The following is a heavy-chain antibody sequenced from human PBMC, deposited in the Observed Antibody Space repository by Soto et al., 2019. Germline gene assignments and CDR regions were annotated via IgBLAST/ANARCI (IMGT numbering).Heavy chain of an antibody. CDR2: ISAYNGNT. D-gene: IGHD6-6*01. CDR3: ARDSADFEYSSSHPMDV. Sequence: ASVNGSCKASWYAFTCYGISWVRQAPGKGLEWMGWISAYNGNTNYAQKLQGRVTMTTDTSTSTAYMELRSLRSDDTAVYYCARDSADFEYSSSHPMDVWGQGTTVTVSS. J-gene: IGHJ6*02. V-gene: IGHV1-18*01. CDR1: WYAFTCYG.